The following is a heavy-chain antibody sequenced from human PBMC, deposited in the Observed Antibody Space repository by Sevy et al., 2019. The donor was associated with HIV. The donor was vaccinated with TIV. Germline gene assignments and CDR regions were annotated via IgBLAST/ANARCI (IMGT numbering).Heavy chain of an antibody. CDR1: VGSISPYY. J-gene: IGHJ6*02. CDR2: MYYSGST. V-gene: IGHV4-59*01. D-gene: IGHD3-16*01. Sequence: SETLSLTCTVSVGSISPYYWNWIRQPPGKGLEWIGYMYYSGSTKYNPSFKSRVTISVDTSKNQFSVKLSSVTAADTAVYYCARGGGLTDYGMDVWGQGTTVTVSS. CDR3: ARGGGLTDYGMDV.